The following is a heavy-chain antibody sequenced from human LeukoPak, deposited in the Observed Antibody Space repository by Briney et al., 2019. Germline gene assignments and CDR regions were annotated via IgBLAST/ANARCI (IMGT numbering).Heavy chain of an antibody. CDR1: GGSVSSGSYY. D-gene: IGHD2-2*02. J-gene: IGHJ5*02. CDR2: IYYSGSI. CDR3: AREGEGDCSSTSCYKGNYNWFDP. Sequence: SETLSLTCTVSGGSVSSGSYYWSWIRQPPGKGLEWIGYIYYSGSINYNPSLKSRVTISVDTSKNQFSLKLSSVTAADTAVYYCAREGEGDCSSTSCYKGNYNWFDPWGQGTLVTVSS. V-gene: IGHV4-61*01.